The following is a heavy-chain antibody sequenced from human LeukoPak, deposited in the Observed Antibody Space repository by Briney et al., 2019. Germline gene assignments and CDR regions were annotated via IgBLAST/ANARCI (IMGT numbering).Heavy chain of an antibody. Sequence: PGGSLRLSCAASGFTFSTHSINWVRQAPGKGLEWVSSITSGGKYIYDADSVKGRFTISRDNAENSVYLQMNSLRAEDTAVYYCARDSNWSGYKSWGQGTLVTVSS. V-gene: IGHV3-21*01. CDR2: ITSGGKYI. CDR1: GFTFSTHS. CDR3: ARDSNWSGYKS. D-gene: IGHD3-3*01. J-gene: IGHJ5*02.